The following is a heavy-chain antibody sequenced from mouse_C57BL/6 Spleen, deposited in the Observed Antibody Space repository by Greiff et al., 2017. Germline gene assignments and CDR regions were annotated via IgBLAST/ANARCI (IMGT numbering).Heavy chain of an antibody. Sequence: VQLQESGPELVKPGASVQISCQASGYAFSSSWMNWVKQRPGKGLEWIGRIYPGDGATTYNGKFKGKATLTADKSSSTAYMQLSSLTSEDSAVDFWARSNYYGSSSYAMDYWGQGASVTVAS. V-gene: IGHV1-82*01. CDR3: ARSNYYGSSSYAMDY. J-gene: IGHJ4*01. CDR2: IYPGDGAT. CDR1: GYAFSSSW. D-gene: IGHD1-1*01.